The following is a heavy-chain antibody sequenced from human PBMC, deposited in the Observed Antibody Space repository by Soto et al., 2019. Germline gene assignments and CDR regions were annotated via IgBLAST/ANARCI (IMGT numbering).Heavy chain of an antibody. V-gene: IGHV3-15*07. CDR2: IKSKTDGGTT. J-gene: IGHJ4*02. D-gene: IGHD5-12*01. CDR3: TTVGADVDIVATICRNFDY. Sequence: EVQLVESGGGLVKPGGSLRLSCAASGFTFSNAWMNWVRQAPGKGLEWVGRIKSKTDGGTTDYAAPVKGRFTISRDDSKNTLYLQMNSLKTEDTAVYYCTTVGADVDIVATICRNFDYWGQGTLVTVSS. CDR1: GFTFSNAW.